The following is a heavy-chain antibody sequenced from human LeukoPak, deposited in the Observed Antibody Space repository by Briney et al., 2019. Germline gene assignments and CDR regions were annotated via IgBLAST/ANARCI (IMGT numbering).Heavy chain of an antibody. D-gene: IGHD3-3*01. CDR2: ISAYNGNT. CDR1: GGTFSSYA. Sequence: ASVKVSCKASGGTFSSYAISWVRQAPGQGLEWTGWISAYNGNTNYAQKLQGRVTMTTDTSTSTAYMELRSLRSDDTAVYYCATDVRFLEKAKGSYFDYWGQGTLVTVSS. V-gene: IGHV1-18*01. CDR3: ATDVRFLEKAKGSYFDY. J-gene: IGHJ4*02.